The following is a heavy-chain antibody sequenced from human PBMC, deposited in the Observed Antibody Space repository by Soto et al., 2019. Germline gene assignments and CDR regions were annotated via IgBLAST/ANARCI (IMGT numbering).Heavy chain of an antibody. CDR1: GGTFSTYA. Sequence: QIQLVQSGAEVKKPGSSVKVSCKASGGTFSTYAISWVRQAPGQGLEWMGGIIPMSGRTTYAQKFHDRVTITADKSTTTAYMELSSLISEDTAVYYCALGSDYLFDPWGRGTLVTVSS. J-gene: IGHJ5*02. CDR3: ALGSDYLFDP. D-gene: IGHD4-17*01. CDR2: IIPMSGRT. V-gene: IGHV1-69*06.